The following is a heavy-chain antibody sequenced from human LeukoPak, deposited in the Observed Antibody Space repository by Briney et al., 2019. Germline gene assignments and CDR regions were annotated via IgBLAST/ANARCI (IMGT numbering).Heavy chain of an antibody. CDR2: ISGSGGST. Sequence: GGSLRLSCAASGFTFSSYAMSWVRQAPGKGLEWVSAISGSGGSTYHADSVKGRFTISRDNSKNTLYLQMNSLRAEDTAVYYCARDGLARYFDWLPTFDYWGQGTLVTVSS. CDR1: GFTFSSYA. V-gene: IGHV3-23*01. D-gene: IGHD3-9*01. J-gene: IGHJ4*02. CDR3: ARDGLARYFDWLPTFDY.